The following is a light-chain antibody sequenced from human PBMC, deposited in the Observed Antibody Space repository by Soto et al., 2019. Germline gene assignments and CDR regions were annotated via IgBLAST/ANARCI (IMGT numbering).Light chain of an antibody. CDR2: DAS. CDR3: QQYNSYSWT. CDR1: QSISSW. V-gene: IGKV1-5*01. J-gene: IGKJ1*01. Sequence: DIQMTQSPSTLSASVGDRVTITCRASQSISSWLAWYQQKPGKAPKLLFYDASSLESGVPSRFSGSGSGTEFTLTISSLQTDDFATYYCQQYNSYSWTFGQGTKVEIK.